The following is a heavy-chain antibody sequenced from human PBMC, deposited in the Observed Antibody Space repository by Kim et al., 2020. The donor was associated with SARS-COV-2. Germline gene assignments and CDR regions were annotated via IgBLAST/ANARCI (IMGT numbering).Heavy chain of an antibody. Sequence: GGSLRLSCAASGFTFSSYWMHWVRQAPGKGLVWVSRINSDGSSTSYADSVKGRFTISRDNAKNTLYLQMNSLRAEDTAVYYCAREAGTTKRLFDYWGQGTLVTVSS. CDR2: INSDGSST. CDR3: AREAGTTKRLFDY. V-gene: IGHV3-74*01. J-gene: IGHJ4*02. CDR1: GFTFSSYW. D-gene: IGHD1-1*01.